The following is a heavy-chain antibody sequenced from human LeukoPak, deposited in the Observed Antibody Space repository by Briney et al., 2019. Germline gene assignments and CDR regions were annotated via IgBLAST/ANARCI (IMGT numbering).Heavy chain of an antibody. CDR1: GYTFTGYY. J-gene: IGHJ6*03. D-gene: IGHD2-21*01. V-gene: IGHV1-2*02. CDR2: INPNSGGT. CDR3: ARAYGDAFCGGDSNYYYYYMDV. Sequence: GASVKVSCKASGYTFTGYYMHWVRQAPGQGLEWMGWINPNSGGTNYAQKFQGRVTMTRDTSISTAYMELSRLRSDDTAVYYCARAYGDAFCGGDSNYYYYYMDVWGKGTTVTVSS.